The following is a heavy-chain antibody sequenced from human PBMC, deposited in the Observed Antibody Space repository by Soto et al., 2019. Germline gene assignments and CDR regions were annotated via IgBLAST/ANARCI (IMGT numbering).Heavy chain of an antibody. Sequence: QVQLVQSGAEVKKPGSSVKVSCKVSGGSISNYIITWVRQAPGQGLEWMGRIIPLVGIANYAQRLQGRVSLAGSDNYAQGWRGRARITAAKSTSTADMGLRSVRSEDTAVYYCARDTTLCGSGSYGWFDPWGQEPLVTVSS. CDR1: GGSISNYI. J-gene: IGHJ5*02. CDR2: IIPLVGIA. D-gene: IGHD3-10*01. V-gene: IGHV1-69*08. CDR3: ARDTTLCGSGSYGWFDP.